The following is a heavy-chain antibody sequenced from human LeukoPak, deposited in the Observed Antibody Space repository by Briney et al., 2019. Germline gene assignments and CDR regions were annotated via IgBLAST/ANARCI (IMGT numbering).Heavy chain of an antibody. D-gene: IGHD3-22*01. CDR3: ATYRRGYHDSSESYYFDY. CDR2: IWYDGSNK. CDR1: GFTFSSYG. V-gene: IGHV3-33*01. Sequence: GGSLRLSCVASGFTFSSYGMHWVRQAPGKGLEWVADIWYDGSNKYHADSVKGRFTISRDNSKNTLYLQMNSLRAEDTAVYYCATYRRGYHDSSESYYFDYWGQGTLVTVSS. J-gene: IGHJ4*02.